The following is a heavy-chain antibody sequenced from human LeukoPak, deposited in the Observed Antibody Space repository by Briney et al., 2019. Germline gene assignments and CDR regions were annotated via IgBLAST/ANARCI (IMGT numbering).Heavy chain of an antibody. CDR1: GFTFDDYA. Sequence: GGSLRLSCAASGFTFDDYAMHWVRQAPGKGLEWVSGISWNSGSIGYADSVKGRFTISRDNAKNSLYLQMNSLRAGDTAVYYCARGSSGSYYTLFDYWGQGTLVTVSS. CDR2: ISWNSGSI. V-gene: IGHV3-9*01. J-gene: IGHJ4*02. D-gene: IGHD3-10*01. CDR3: ARGSSGSYYTLFDY.